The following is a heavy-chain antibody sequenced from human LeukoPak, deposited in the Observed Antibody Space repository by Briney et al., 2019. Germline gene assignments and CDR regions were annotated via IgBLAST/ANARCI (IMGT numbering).Heavy chain of an antibody. CDR3: VRRDTGWNYFDY. Sequence: SETLSLTCAVSDYSITYGYFWAWIRQPPGKGLQWIGDIYYTGKNNYNPSLKSRVTISLDTSKDHLSLNLTSVVAADTAIYYCVRRDTGWNYFDYWGQGILVTVSS. V-gene: IGHV4-38-2*01. CDR2: IYYTGKN. J-gene: IGHJ4*02. CDR1: DYSITYGYF. D-gene: IGHD6-19*01.